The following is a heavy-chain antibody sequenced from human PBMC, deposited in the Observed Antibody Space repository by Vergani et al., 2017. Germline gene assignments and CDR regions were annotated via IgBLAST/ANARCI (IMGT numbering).Heavy chain of an antibody. CDR2: IYHSGST. CDR1: GYSISSGYY. D-gene: IGHD2-2*01. CDR3: ARVVAAKYQLLSPDY. Sequence: QVQLQESGPGLVKPSETLSLTCTVSGYSISSGYYWGWIRQPPGKGLEWIGSIYHSGSTYYNPSLKSRVTISVDTSKNQFSLKLSSVTAADTAVYYWARVVAAKYQLLSPDYWGQGTLVTVSS. J-gene: IGHJ4*02. V-gene: IGHV4-38-2*02.